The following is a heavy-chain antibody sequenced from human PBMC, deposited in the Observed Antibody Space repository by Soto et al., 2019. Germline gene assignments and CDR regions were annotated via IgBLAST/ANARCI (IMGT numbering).Heavy chain of an antibody. V-gene: IGHV3-23*01. Sequence: EVQLLESGGGLVQPGGSLRLSCAASGFTFSSYAMSWVRQAPGKGLEWVSAISGSGGSTYYADSVKGRFTISRDNSKNTLYLQMNSLRAEDTAVYYCVKDEQLAHYYYYYGMDVWGQGTTVTVSS. J-gene: IGHJ6*02. CDR1: GFTFSSYA. CDR3: VKDEQLAHYYYYYGMDV. D-gene: IGHD6-13*01. CDR2: ISGSGGST.